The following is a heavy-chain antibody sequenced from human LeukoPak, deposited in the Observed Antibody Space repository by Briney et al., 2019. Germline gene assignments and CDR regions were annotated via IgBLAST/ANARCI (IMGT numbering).Heavy chain of an antibody. CDR2: ISTDGSTT. D-gene: IGHD4-23*01. J-gene: IGHJ2*01. V-gene: IGHV3-74*01. CDR1: GITFSSYT. Sequence: TGGSLRLSCAASGITFSSYTMNWVRQGPGKGLVWVSRISTDGSTTTYADCVKVRFTISRDNAENTLYLQMNGLSADDTAVYYCARVGYGGNFDWYFDVWGRGTLVTVSS. CDR3: ARVGYGGNFDWYFDV.